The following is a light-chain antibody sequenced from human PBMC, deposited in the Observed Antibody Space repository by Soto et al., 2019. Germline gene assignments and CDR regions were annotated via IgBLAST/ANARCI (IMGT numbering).Light chain of an antibody. CDR2: EVS. J-gene: IGLJ1*01. CDR3: SSYTSSGTLV. Sequence: QSALTQPASVSGSPGQSITVSCTGTNSDLGGYNYVSWYQHHPGKAPKLMIYEVSNRPSGVSNRFSGSKSGNTASLAISGLQAEDEAYYYCSSYTSSGTLVFGTGTKLTVL. V-gene: IGLV2-14*01. CDR1: NSDLGGYNY.